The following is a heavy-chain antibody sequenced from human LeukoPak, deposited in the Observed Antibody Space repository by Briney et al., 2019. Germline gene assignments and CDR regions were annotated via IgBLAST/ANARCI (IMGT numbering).Heavy chain of an antibody. CDR1: GYSISSSNW. CDR2: IYHSGST. J-gene: IGHJ4*02. D-gene: IGHD4-17*01. Sequence: SETLSLTCTVSGYSISSSNWWSWVRQPPGKGLEWIGEIYHSGSTNFNPSLKTRVTISVDKSKKHFSLKMTSVTSAATAVYYCARASHDYGDYSHFHYWGQGPLATVSS. V-gene: IGHV4-4*02. CDR3: ARASHDYGDYSHFHY.